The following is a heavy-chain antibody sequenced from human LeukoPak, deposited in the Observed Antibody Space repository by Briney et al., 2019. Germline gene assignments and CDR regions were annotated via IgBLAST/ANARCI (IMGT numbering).Heavy chain of an antibody. CDR1: GFTFSSYA. CDR3: ARAAYDNSGYLTL. D-gene: IGHD3-22*01. J-gene: IGHJ4*02. Sequence: PGRSLRLSCAASGFTFSSYAMHWVRQAPGKGLEWVAVISYDGSNKYYADSVKGRFTISRDSPKNTLYLQMNSLRAEDTAVYYCARAAYDNSGYLTLWGQGTLVTVSS. V-gene: IGHV3-30*04. CDR2: ISYDGSNK.